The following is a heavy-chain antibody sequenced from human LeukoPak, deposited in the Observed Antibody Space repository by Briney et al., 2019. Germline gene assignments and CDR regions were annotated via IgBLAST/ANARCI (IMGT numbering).Heavy chain of an antibody. V-gene: IGHV4-4*02. D-gene: IGHD1-26*01. CDR1: GGSISTNNW. CDR2: IHHSGST. CDR3: ARAPLSGTYYTDAFDI. Sequence: PSETLSLTCAVSGGSISTNNWWTWVRQPPGKGLEWIGEIHHSGSTDYNPSLKSRVTISPDKSKNQFSLTLTSVTAADTAVYFCARAPLSGTYYTDAFDIWGQGTMVTVSS. J-gene: IGHJ3*02.